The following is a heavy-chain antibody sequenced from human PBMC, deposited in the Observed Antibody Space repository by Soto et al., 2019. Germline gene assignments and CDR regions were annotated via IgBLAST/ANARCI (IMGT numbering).Heavy chain of an antibody. CDR2: ISHDGSNR. Sequence: QMQLVESGGGVVQPGRALRLSCAASDFTFSNYGMHWVRQAPGKGLEWVGVISHDGSNRYYADSVRGRFTISRDNSKNTLYLQLNSLRVEDSAIYYCAKASRHPGTTSPHDPWGQGTLVTVSS. CDR1: DFTFSNYG. D-gene: IGHD1-1*01. J-gene: IGHJ5*02. CDR3: AKASRHPGTTSPHDP. V-gene: IGHV3-30*18.